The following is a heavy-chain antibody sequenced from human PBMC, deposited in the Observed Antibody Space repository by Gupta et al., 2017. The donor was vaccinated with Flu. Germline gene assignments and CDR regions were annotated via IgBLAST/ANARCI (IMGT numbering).Heavy chain of an antibody. Sequence: SWVRQAPGKGLEWVSAISGSGGSTYYADSVKGRFTISRDNSKNTLYLQMNSLRAEDTAVYYCAKGAITFGGVIVGNWFDPWGQGTLVTVSS. V-gene: IGHV3-23*01. D-gene: IGHD3-16*02. J-gene: IGHJ5*02. CDR2: ISGSGGST. CDR3: AKGAITFGGVIVGNWFDP.